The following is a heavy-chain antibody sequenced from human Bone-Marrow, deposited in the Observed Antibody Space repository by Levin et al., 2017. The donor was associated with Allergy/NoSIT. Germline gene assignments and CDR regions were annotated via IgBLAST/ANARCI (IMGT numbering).Heavy chain of an antibody. J-gene: IGHJ3*01. D-gene: IGHD4-17*01. Sequence: GGSLRLSCAASGFSFSIFAMHWVRQAPGKGLEWVAVIWFDGGEKSYADSMKGRITISRDNSKNTLYLQMKSLRVEDTAVYYCVRGEGDYVGDTFALWGQGTMVTVSS. CDR1: GFSFSIFA. CDR3: VRGEGDYVGDTFAL. V-gene: IGHV3-33*01. CDR2: IWFDGGEK.